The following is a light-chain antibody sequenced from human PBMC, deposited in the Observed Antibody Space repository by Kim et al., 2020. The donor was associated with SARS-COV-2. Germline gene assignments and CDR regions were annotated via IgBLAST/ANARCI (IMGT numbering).Light chain of an antibody. Sequence: GQTARITCAGDKLPEKETYRYQQKSDKAPLQVIYKDNERPSGIPGRLSASSSGTTVTLTISGVQAEDDADYYCQSADGSGTNVFGTGTKVTVL. CDR1: KLPEKE. V-gene: IGLV3-25*03. CDR2: KDN. J-gene: IGLJ1*01. CDR3: QSADGSGTNV.